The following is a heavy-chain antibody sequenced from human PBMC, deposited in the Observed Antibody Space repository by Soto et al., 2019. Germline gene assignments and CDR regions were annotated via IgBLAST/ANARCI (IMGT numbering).Heavy chain of an antibody. D-gene: IGHD6-6*01. CDR1: GYTFTSYG. J-gene: IGHJ4*02. CDR3: ARELRSIAARRGLDY. CDR2: ISAYNGNT. Sequence: QVQLVQSGAEVKKPGASVKVACKASGYTFTSYGISWVRQSPGQGPEWMGWISAYNGNTNYAQKLQGRVTMNTDTSTSTAYMELRSLRSDDTAVYYCARELRSIAARRGLDYWGQGTLVPVSS. V-gene: IGHV1-18*01.